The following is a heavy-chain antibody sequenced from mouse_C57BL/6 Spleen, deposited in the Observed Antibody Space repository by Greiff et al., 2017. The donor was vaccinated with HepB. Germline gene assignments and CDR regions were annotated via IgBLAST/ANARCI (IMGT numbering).Heavy chain of an antibody. V-gene: IGHV1-80*01. CDR3: ARSSGGYPFDY. CDR1: GYAFSSYW. D-gene: IGHD2-2*01. CDR2: IYPGDGDT. J-gene: IGHJ2*01. Sequence: QVQLQQSGAELLKPGASVKISCKASGYAFSSYWMNWVKQRPGKGLEWIGQIYPGDGDTNYNGKFKGKATLTADKSSSTAYMQLSSLTSEDSAVYFCARSSGGYPFDYWGQGTTLTVSS.